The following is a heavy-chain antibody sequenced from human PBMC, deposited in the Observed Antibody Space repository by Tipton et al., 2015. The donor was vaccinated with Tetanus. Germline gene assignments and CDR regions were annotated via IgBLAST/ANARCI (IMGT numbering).Heavy chain of an antibody. CDR1: GFTFGSTN. Sequence: SLRLSCAASGFTFGSTNMSWVRQAPGKGLEWVSSITGSGGNPYYADSVKGRLTISRDTSKNTLSLQMNNLRAEDTAVYYCAKLTTHWGQGTLVTISS. D-gene: IGHD1-26*01. CDR3: AKLTTH. CDR2: ITGSGGNP. V-gene: IGHV3-23*01. J-gene: IGHJ4*02.